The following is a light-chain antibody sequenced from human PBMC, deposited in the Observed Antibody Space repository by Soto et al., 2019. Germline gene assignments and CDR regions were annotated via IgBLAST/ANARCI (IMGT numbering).Light chain of an antibody. J-gene: IGKJ2*01. V-gene: IGKV1-5*01. CDR1: QSISSW. Sequence: DIQMTQSPSTLSASVGDRVTITCRASQSISSWLAWYQQKPGKAPKLLIYDASSLESGVPSRFSGSGSGTEFTRTISSLQPDDFETYYCQQYNSYPYTFCQGTTLEIK. CDR2: DAS. CDR3: QQYNSYPYT.